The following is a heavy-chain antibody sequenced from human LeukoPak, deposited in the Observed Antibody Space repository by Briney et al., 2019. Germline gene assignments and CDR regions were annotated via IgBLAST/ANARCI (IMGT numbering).Heavy chain of an antibody. CDR3: AANSADYNTLGSSYKV. Sequence: PSETLSLTCTVSGGSISSSSYYWGWIRQPPGKGLEWIGSIYYSGSTYYNPSLKSRVTISVDTSKNQFSLKVNSVTAADTAVYYCAANSADYNTLGSSYKVWGQGTLVTVSS. V-gene: IGHV4-39*01. CDR1: GGSISSSSYY. J-gene: IGHJ4*02. CDR2: IYYSGST. D-gene: IGHD3-10*01.